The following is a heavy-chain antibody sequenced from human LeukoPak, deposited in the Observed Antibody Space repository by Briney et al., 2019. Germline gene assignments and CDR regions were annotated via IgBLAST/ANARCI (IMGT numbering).Heavy chain of an antibody. CDR2: IYSGGST. V-gene: IGHV3-66*01. D-gene: IGHD3-22*01. J-gene: IGHJ4*02. CDR1: GFTVGSNT. Sequence: PGGSLRLSCAASGFTVGSNTMSWVRQAPGKGLEWVSIIYSGGSTSYADSVKGRFTISRDNSKNTLYLQVNSLRTENTAVYYCARGGSYFDISGYYFYWGQGTLVTVSS. CDR3: ARGGSYFDISGYYFY.